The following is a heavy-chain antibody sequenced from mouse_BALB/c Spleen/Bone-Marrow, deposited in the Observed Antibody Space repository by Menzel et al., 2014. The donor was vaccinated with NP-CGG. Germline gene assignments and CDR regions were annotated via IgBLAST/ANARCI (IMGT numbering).Heavy chain of an antibody. CDR2: INPGSTTI. CDR3: ARLSYYGRFAY. CDR1: GFDFSGYW. Sequence: EVQLQQSGGGLVQPGGSLKLSCPVSGFDFSGYWMSWVRQAPGKGLEWIGEINPGSTTINYAPSRKDKFIISRDNAKNTLFLQMSKVRSEDTALYYCARLSYYGRFAYWGQGTLVTVSA. J-gene: IGHJ3*01. D-gene: IGHD1-1*01. V-gene: IGHV4-1*02.